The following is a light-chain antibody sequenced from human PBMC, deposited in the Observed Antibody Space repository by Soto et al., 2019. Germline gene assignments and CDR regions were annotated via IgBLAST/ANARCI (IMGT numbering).Light chain of an antibody. CDR3: QYGSSPLFT. CDR1: QSVSSSN. J-gene: IGKJ3*01. V-gene: IGKV3-20*01. CDR2: GAS. Sequence: EIVLTQSPGTLSLSPGERATLSCRASQSVSSSNLAWYQQTPGQAPRLLIYGASSRATGIPDRFSGSGSGTDFTLTISRLEPEDFAVYYCQYGSSPLFTFGPGTTEDIK.